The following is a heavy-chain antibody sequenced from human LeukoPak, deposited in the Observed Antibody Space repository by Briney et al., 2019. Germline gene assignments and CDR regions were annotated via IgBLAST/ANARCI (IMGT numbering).Heavy chain of an antibody. Sequence: SETLSLTCTVSGGSISSYYWSWIRQPPGKGLEWIGYIYYSGSTNYNPSLKSRVTISVDTSKNQFSLKLSSVTAADTAVYYCARGAVTTYSYYMDVWGKGTTVTVSS. V-gene: IGHV4-59*01. D-gene: IGHD4-17*01. CDR2: IYYSGST. CDR3: ARGAVTTYSYYMDV. CDR1: GGSISSYY. J-gene: IGHJ6*03.